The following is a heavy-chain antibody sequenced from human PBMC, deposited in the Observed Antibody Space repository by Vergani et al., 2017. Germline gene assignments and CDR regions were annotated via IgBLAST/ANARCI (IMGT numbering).Heavy chain of an antibody. V-gene: IGHV4-39*07. CDR3: ARTTWIQLSCWFDP. Sequence: QLQLQESGPGLVKPSETLSLTCTVSGGSISSSSYYWGWIRQPPGKGLGWIGSIYHSGSTYYNPSLKSRVTISVDTSKNQFSLKLSSVTAADTAVYYCARTTWIQLSCWFDPWGQGTLVTVSS. CDR2: IYHSGST. CDR1: GGSISSSSYY. J-gene: IGHJ5*02. D-gene: IGHD5-18*01.